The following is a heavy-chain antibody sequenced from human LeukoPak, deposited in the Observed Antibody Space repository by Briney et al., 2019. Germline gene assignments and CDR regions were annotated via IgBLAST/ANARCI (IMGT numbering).Heavy chain of an antibody. J-gene: IGHJ4*02. Sequence: GVSLRLSCATSGFTFSHYGMHWVRQAPGKGLEWVAVIWSDGSNRYYGDPVKGRFTISRDNFQRTVYLQMNSLRAEDTAVYYCAKDAQRGFDYSNSLDNWGQGTLVTVSS. CDR1: GFTFSHYG. D-gene: IGHD4-11*01. CDR2: IWSDGSNR. CDR3: AKDAQRGFDYSNSLDN. V-gene: IGHV3-33*06.